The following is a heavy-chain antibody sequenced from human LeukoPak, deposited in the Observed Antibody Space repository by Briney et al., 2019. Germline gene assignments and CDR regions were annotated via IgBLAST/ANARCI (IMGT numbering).Heavy chain of an antibody. Sequence: ASVKVSCKASGYTFTGYYMHWVRQAPGQGLEWMGWINPNSGGTNYAQKFQGRVTMTRDTSTSTVYMELSSLRSEDTAVYYCARDLDYGEKSEDYWGQGTLSPSPQ. D-gene: IGHD4/OR15-4a*01. CDR3: ARDLDYGEKSEDY. J-gene: IGHJ4*02. CDR1: GYTFTGYY. CDR2: INPNSGGT. V-gene: IGHV1-2*02.